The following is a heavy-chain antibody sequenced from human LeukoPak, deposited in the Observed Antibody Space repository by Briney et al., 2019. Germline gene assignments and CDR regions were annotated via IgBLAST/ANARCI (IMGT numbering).Heavy chain of an antibody. D-gene: IGHD1-26*01. V-gene: IGHV3-30*02. J-gene: IGHJ4*02. CDR1: GFTFSSYG. CDR2: IRYDGSNK. Sequence: GGSLRLSCAASGFTFSSYGMHWVRQAPGKGLEWVAFIRYDGSNKYYADSVKGRFTISRDNSKNTLYLQMNSLRAEDTAVYYCAKGATGRLYHFDYWGQGTLVTVSS. CDR3: AKGATGRLYHFDY.